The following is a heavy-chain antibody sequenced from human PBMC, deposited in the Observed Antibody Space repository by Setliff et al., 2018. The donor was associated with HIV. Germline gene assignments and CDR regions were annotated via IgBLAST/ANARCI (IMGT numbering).Heavy chain of an antibody. J-gene: IGHJ4*02. CDR1: GYTFTNYA. CDR3: TRERTFYYTGSDYYLDY. V-gene: IGHV1-3*01. CDR2: INADNGDT. Sequence: GASVKVSCKASGYTFTNYAILWVRQAPGRGLEWMGWINADNGDTKYSQNFQGRVTITMDTSATTVYMELRSLGSEDTAVYYCTRERTFYYTGSDYYLDYWGQGTLVTVSS. D-gene: IGHD3-22*01.